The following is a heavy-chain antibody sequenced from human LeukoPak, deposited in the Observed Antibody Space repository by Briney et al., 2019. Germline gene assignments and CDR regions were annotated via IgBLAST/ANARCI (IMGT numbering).Heavy chain of an antibody. J-gene: IGHJ4*02. Sequence: GESLKISCKGSGYSFTSYWIGWVRQMPGKGLEWMGIIYPGDSDTRYSPSFQGQVTISADKSISTAYLQWSSLKASDTAMYYCARADIGYSGSYSYDYWGQGTLVTVSS. V-gene: IGHV5-51*01. CDR1: GYSFTSYW. D-gene: IGHD1-26*01. CDR3: ARADIGYSGSYSYDY. CDR2: IYPGDSDT.